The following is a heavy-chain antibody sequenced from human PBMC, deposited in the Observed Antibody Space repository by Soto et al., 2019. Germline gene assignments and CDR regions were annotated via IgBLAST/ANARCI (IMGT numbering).Heavy chain of an antibody. J-gene: IGHJ6*03. CDR2: ISTSSNII. CDR1: GFTFSDYS. Sequence: EVQLVESGGGLVQPGGSLRLSCAASGFTFSDYSLNWVRQAPGKGLEWVSYISTSSNIIHYADFVEGRFTVSRDNAKNSLYLQMNSLRADDTAVYYCARGGAYYYYMDVWGTGTTVTVSS. V-gene: IGHV3-48*04. CDR3: ARGGAYYYYMDV.